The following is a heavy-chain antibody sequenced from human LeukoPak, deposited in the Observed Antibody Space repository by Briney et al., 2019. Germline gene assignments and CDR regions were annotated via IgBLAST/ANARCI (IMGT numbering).Heavy chain of an antibody. D-gene: IGHD3-3*01. CDR3: ARGGKGRFLTHHYYMDV. V-gene: IGHV1-69*05. Sequence: SVKVSCKASGGTFTSYAISWVRQAPGQGLEWMGGIIPIFGTTNYAQKFQGRVTITTDESTRTAYMELSSLRSEDTAVYYCARGGKGRFLTHHYYMDVWGKGTTVTVSS. J-gene: IGHJ6*03. CDR2: IIPIFGTT. CDR1: GGTFTSYA.